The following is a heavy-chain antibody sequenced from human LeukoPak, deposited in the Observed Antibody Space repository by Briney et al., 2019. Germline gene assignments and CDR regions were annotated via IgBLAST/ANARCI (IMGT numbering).Heavy chain of an antibody. D-gene: IGHD3-22*01. CDR3: ARDQAAKWLNDGTEFDI. CDR2: IIPIFDAT. Sequence: ASVKVSCKASGGNFTSYGISWVRQASAQGLEWMGGIIPIFDATYYAQKFQGRVTITADKSTNTVYTDLTSLRSQDTAVYYCARDQAAKWLNDGTEFDIWGQGTRVIVSS. V-gene: IGHV1-69*06. J-gene: IGHJ3*02. CDR1: GGNFTSYG.